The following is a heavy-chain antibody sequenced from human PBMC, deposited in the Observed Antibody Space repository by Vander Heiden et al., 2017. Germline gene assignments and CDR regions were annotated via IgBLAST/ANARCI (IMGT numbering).Heavy chain of an antibody. CDR3: ARLVGATKGFDY. Sequence: EVQLVESGGGLVKPGGSLRLSCAASGFTFSSYSMNWVGQAPGKGLEWVSSISSSSSYIYYADSVKGRFTISRDNAKNSLYLQMNSLRAEDTAVYYCARLVGATKGFDYWGQGTLVTVSS. J-gene: IGHJ4*02. V-gene: IGHV3-21*01. CDR2: ISSSSSYI. CDR1: GFTFSSYS. D-gene: IGHD1-26*01.